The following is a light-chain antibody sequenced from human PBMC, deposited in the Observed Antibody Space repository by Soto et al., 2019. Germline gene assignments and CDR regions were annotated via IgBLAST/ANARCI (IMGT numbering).Light chain of an antibody. CDR2: GAT. CDR3: QQYGSSPAIT. CDR1: QSITSSY. Sequence: EIVLTQSPGTLSLSPGERATLSCRASQSITSSYLAWYQQRPGQAPRLLIYGATSRATGIPDRFSGIGSGTDFTLTISRLEHEDSAVYYCQQYGSSPAITFGQGTRLEI. J-gene: IGKJ5*01. V-gene: IGKV3-20*01.